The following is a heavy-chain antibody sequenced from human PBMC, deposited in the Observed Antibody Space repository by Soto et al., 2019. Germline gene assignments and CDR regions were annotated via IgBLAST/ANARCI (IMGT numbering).Heavy chain of an antibody. CDR1: GGSISSYY. CDR2: IYYSGST. J-gene: IGHJ4*02. V-gene: IGHV4-59*08. CDR3: ARRWGRSFDY. D-gene: IGHD2-15*01. Sequence: SETLSLTCTVSGGSISSYYWSWIRQPPGKGLEWIGYIYYSGSTNYNPSLKSRVTISVDTSKNQFSLKLSSVTAAGTAVYYCARRWGRSFDYWGQGTLVTVSS.